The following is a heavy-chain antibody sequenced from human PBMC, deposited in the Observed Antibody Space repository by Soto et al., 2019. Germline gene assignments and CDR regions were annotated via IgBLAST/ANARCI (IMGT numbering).Heavy chain of an antibody. CDR1: GFGVSSDA. J-gene: IGHJ6*02. V-gene: IGHV3-23*01. Sequence: PGGAVGLCGAASGFGVSSDAMSWVRQAPGKGGEWVSAIGGSGGSTYYADSVKGRFTISRDNSKNTLYLKMNSLRAEDTAVYYCAKRYCGGDSYTPADWYYYYGMDVWGQGT. CDR3: AKRYCGGDSYTPADWYYYYGMDV. CDR2: IGGSGGST. D-gene: IGHD2-21*02.